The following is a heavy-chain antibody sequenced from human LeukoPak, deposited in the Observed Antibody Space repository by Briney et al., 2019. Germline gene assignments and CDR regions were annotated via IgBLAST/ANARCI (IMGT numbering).Heavy chain of an antibody. D-gene: IGHD2-2*02. CDR3: ARARIHRVAAIRKYYFDY. CDR2: MNPNSGNT. Sequence: GASVKVSCKASGYTFTSYDINWVRQATGQGLEWMGWMNPNSGNTGYAQKFQGRVTMTRNTSISTAYMELSSLRSEDTAVYYCARARIHRVAAIRKYYFDYWGQGTLVTVSS. CDR1: GYTFTSYD. J-gene: IGHJ4*02. V-gene: IGHV1-8*01.